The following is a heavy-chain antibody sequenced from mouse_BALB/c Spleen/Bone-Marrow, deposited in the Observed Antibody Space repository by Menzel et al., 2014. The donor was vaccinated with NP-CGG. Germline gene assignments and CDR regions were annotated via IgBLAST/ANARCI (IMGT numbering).Heavy chain of an antibody. Sequence: VQLKHSGAELVKPGASVKLSCTASGFNIKDTYMHWVKQRPEQGLEWIGRIDPANGYTKFDPKFQGKATITADTSSNPAYLQLSSLTSEDTVVYYCARGPTVVSYYAMDYGGQGTSVPVSS. V-gene: IGHV14-3*02. D-gene: IGHD1-1*01. CDR3: ARGPTVVSYYAMDY. CDR2: IDPANGYT. J-gene: IGHJ4*01. CDR1: GFNIKDTY.